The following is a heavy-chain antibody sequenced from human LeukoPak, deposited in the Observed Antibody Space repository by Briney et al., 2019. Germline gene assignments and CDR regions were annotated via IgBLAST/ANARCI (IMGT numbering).Heavy chain of an antibody. CDR1: GFTFSSYA. CDR3: ARSSRRVGASTPYYYYFYMDV. D-gene: IGHD1-26*01. J-gene: IGHJ6*03. CDR2: VSTSGGTT. Sequence: GGSLRLSCVASGFTFSSYALSWVRQAPGKGLEWVSSVSTSGGTTYSADSVKGRFTISRDNSKNTLYLQMNSLRAEDTAVFYCARSSRRVGASTPYYYYFYMDVWGKGATVTVSS. V-gene: IGHV3-23*01.